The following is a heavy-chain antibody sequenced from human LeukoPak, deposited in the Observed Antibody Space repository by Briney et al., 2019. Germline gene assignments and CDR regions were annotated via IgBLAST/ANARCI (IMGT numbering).Heavy chain of an antibody. V-gene: IGHV3-9*01. Sequence: GRSLRLSCAASGFTFDDYAMHWVRQAPGKGLEWVSGISWNSAGIGYADSVKGRFTISRDNAKNSLYLQMNSLRAEDTVLYYCAKRATHRGFDYWGQGTLVTVSS. CDR3: AKRATHRGFDY. D-gene: IGHD2-15*01. CDR2: ISWNSAGI. CDR1: GFTFDDYA. J-gene: IGHJ4*02.